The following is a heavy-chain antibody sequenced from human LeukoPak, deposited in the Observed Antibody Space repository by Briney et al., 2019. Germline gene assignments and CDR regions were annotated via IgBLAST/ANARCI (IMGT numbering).Heavy chain of an antibody. V-gene: IGHV4-4*02. J-gene: IGHJ4*02. CDR2: IYHSGST. D-gene: IGHD6-13*01. CDR3: ARGRYVTTRGGAAAGFLDY. Sequence: PSETLSLTCAVSGGSISSSYWWSWIRQPPGKGLEWIGEIYHSGSTNYNLSLKSRVTISVDTSQNQFSLRLSSVTAADTAVYYCARGRYVTTRGGAAAGFLDYWGQGTLVTVST. CDR1: GGSISSSYW.